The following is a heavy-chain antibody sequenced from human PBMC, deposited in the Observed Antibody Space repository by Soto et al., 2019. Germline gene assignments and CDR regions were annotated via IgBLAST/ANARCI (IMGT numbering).Heavy chain of an antibody. J-gene: IGHJ5*02. V-gene: IGHV3-30*18. Sequence: GGSLRLSCAASGFTFSSYGMHWVRQAPGKGLEWVAVISYDGSNKYYADSVKGRFTISRDNSKNTLYLQMNSLRAEDTAVYYCAKDRKEYYYDSSGSVWFDPWGQGTMVTVSS. D-gene: IGHD3-22*01. CDR2: ISYDGSNK. CDR3: AKDRKEYYYDSSGSVWFDP. CDR1: GFTFSSYG.